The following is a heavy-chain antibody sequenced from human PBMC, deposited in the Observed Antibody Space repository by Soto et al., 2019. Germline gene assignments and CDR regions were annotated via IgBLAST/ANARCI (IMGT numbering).Heavy chain of an antibody. V-gene: IGHV1-18*01. CDR1: GYTFSNYG. D-gene: IGHD2-2*01. CDR2: ISAYNGNT. J-gene: IGHJ6*02. CDR3: ASSFTSSQWRYGMDV. Sequence: ASVKVSCKASGYTFSNYGFSWVRQAPGQRLEWMGWISAYNGNTNYAQKVQGRVTMTTDTSTGTAYMELRSLRSDDTAVYYCASSFTSSQWRYGMDVWGQGTTVTVSS.